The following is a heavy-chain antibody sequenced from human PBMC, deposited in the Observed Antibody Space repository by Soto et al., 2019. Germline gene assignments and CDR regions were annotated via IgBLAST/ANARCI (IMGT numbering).Heavy chain of an antibody. CDR1: GGTFNSYA. J-gene: IGHJ6*02. V-gene: IGHV1-69*13. CDR2: IIPIFGTA. D-gene: IGHD6-6*01. Sequence: SVKVSCKASGGTFNSYAISWVRQAPGQGLEWMGGIIPIFGTANYAQKFQGRVTITADESTSTAYMELSSLRSEDTAVYYCARGQRGSSSSYYYYYVMDVWGQGTTVTVSS. CDR3: ARGQRGSSSSYYYYYVMDV.